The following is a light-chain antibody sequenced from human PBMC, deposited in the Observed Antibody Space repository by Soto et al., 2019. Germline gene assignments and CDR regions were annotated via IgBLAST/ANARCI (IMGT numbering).Light chain of an antibody. Sequence: DIVMTQSPDSLAVSLGERATINCKSSQSVLYSSINKNYLAWYQQKPGQPPKLLIYWASTRESGVPDRFSGSGSGTDFTLTISSLRAEDVAVYYCQQYHSTPPYTFGQGTKLEIK. J-gene: IGKJ2*01. V-gene: IGKV4-1*01. CDR3: QQYHSTPPYT. CDR1: QSVLYSSINKNY. CDR2: WAS.